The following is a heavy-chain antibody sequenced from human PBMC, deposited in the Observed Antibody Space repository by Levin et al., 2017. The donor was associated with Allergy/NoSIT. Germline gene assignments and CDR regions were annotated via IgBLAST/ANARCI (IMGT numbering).Heavy chain of an antibody. CDR2: IRNKEYGEKT. Sequence: QTGGSLRLSCTVSGFIFRDYAISWVRQAPGKGLEWVAFIRNKEYGEKTQYAASVQGRFTISRDDSTGIAYLQMNSLRAEDTAIYQCVGLDILGESGDSRDFWGQGTLVTVSS. CDR1: GFIFRDYA. J-gene: IGHJ4*02. CDR3: VGLDILGESGDSRDF. V-gene: IGHV3-49*04. D-gene: IGHD2-2*03.